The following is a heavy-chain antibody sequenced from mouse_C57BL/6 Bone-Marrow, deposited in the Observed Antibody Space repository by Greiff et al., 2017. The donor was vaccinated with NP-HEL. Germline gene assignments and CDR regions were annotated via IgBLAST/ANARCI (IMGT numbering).Heavy chain of an antibody. CDR3: ARYPYYSNYWYFDV. J-gene: IGHJ1*03. D-gene: IGHD2-5*01. V-gene: IGHV1-82*01. CDR2: IYPGDGDT. CDR1: GYAFSSSW. Sequence: VQLQQSGPELVKPGASVKISCKASGYAFSSSWMNWVKQRPGKGLEWIGRIYPGDGDTNYNGKFKGKATLTADKSASTAYMQRSSLTSEDSAVYSCARYPYYSNYWYFDVWGTGTTVTVSS.